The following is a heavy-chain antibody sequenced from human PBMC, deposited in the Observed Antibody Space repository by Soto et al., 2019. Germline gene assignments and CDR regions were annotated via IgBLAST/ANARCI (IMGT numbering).Heavy chain of an antibody. Sequence: PGGSLRLSCAASGFTFSSYSMNWVRQAPGKGLEWVSYISSSSYTIYYADSVKGRFTISRDNAKNTLYLQMNSLRAEDTAVYYCAKDLAAAPDFDYWGQGTLVTVSS. CDR1: GFTFSSYS. D-gene: IGHD6-13*01. V-gene: IGHV3-48*01. J-gene: IGHJ4*02. CDR3: AKDLAAAPDFDY. CDR2: ISSSSYTI.